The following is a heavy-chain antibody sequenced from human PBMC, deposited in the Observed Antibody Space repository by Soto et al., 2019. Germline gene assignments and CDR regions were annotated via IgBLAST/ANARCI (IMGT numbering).Heavy chain of an antibody. Sequence: ASLTLCLTCTVSGVSISNYYWIWLRQPPGKGLEWIGFIYYSGSTNYNPSLKSRVTISVDTSKNQFSLKLSSVTAADTAVYYCARLIGSGTSPRTGYYYMDVWGKGTTVTVSS. CDR1: GVSISNYY. V-gene: IGHV4-59*08. D-gene: IGHD3-10*01. CDR3: ARLIGSGTSPRTGYYYMDV. J-gene: IGHJ6*03. CDR2: IYYSGST.